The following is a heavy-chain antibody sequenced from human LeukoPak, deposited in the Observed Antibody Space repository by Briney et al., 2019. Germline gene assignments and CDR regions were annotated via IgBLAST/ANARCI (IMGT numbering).Heavy chain of an antibody. CDR2: IWYDGSNK. CDR1: GFTFSSYG. V-gene: IGHV3-33*01. Sequence: GRSLRLSCAASGFTFSSYGMHWVRQAPGKGLEWVAVIWYDGSNKYYADSMKGRFTISRDNSKNTLYLQMNSLRAEDTAVYYCARSGSGSYYYYYYYGMDVRGKGTTVTVSS. D-gene: IGHD3-10*01. CDR3: ARSGSGSYYYYYYYGMDV. J-gene: IGHJ6*04.